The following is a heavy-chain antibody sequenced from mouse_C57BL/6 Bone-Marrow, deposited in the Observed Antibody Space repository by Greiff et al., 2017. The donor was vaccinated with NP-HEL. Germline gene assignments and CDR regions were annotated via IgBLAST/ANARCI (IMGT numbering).Heavy chain of an antibody. J-gene: IGHJ3*01. CDR1: GFTFSDFY. CDR3: ARELGAY. V-gene: IGHV7-1*01. CDR2: SRNKANDYTT. D-gene: IGHD4-1*01. Sequence: EVLLVESGGGLVQSGRSLRLSCATSGFTFSDFYMEWVRQAPGKGLEWIAASRNKANDYTTEYSASVKGRFIVTRDTSQSILYLQMNALRADDTAIYYCARELGAYWGQGTLVTVSA.